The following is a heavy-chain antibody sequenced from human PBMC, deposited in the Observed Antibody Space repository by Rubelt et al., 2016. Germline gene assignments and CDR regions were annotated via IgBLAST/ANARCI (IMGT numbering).Heavy chain of an antibody. CDR2: MNPNSGNT. CDR3: ARGKMGATRRWAY. J-gene: IGHJ4*02. V-gene: IGHV1-8*01. CDR1: GYTFTSYD. D-gene: IGHD1-26*01. Sequence: QVQLVQSGAEVKKPGASVKVSCKASGYTFTSYDINWVRQATGQGLEWMGWMNPNSGNTGYAQKFQGRVTSTSSTAISSAYMELGSLRSEDTAVYYGARGKMGATRRWAYWGQGTLVTVSS.